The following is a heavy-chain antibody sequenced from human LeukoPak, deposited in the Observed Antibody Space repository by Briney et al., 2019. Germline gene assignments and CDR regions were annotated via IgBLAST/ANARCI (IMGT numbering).Heavy chain of an antibody. Sequence: SVKVSCKASGGTFSSYAISWVRQAPGQGLEWMGGIIPLFGTANYAQKFQGRVTITADESTSTAYMELSSLRSEDTAVYYCARSSSSWYQESYYYYGLDVWGQGTTVTVSS. CDR3: ARSSSSWYQESYYYYGLDV. CDR1: GGTFSSYA. J-gene: IGHJ6*02. CDR2: IIPLFGTA. D-gene: IGHD6-13*01. V-gene: IGHV1-69*13.